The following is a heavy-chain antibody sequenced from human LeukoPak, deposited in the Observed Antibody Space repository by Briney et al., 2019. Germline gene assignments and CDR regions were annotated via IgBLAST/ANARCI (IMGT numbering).Heavy chain of an antibody. CDR3: ARNYYDSSGYYLGHYYYYYYYMDV. CDR1: GYTFTTYD. D-gene: IGHD3-22*01. V-gene: IGHV1-8*01. CDR2: MNPNSGNT. Sequence: ASVKVSCKASGYTFTTYDINWVRQATGQGLEWMGWMNPNSGNTGYAQKFQGRVTMTRNTSISTAYMELSSLRSEDTAVYYCARNYYDSSGYYLGHYYYYYYYMDVWGKGTTVTVSS. J-gene: IGHJ6*03.